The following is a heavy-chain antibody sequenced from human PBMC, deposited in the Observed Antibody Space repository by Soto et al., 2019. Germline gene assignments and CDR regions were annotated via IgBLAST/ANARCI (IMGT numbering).Heavy chain of an antibody. J-gene: IGHJ4*02. CDR2: IIPIFGTA. V-gene: IGHV1-69*12. D-gene: IGHD3-10*02. CDR3: ARSRSAGYVDFDS. CDR1: GGTFSNYA. Sequence: QVQLEQSGAEVKKPGSSVKVSCKASGGTFSNYAISWVRQAPGQGLEWMGGIIPIFGTANYAQKLQDRVTITADESTSTAYMELSSLRSDDTAVYYCARSRSAGYVDFDSWGQGTLVTVSS.